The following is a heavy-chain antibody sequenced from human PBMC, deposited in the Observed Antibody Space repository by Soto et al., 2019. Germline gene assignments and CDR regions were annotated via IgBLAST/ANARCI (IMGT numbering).Heavy chain of an antibody. J-gene: IGHJ4*02. V-gene: IGHV4-30-4*01. D-gene: IGHD2-15*01. CDR3: ARVLGPRYCSGGSCYSYDY. CDR2: IYYSGST. CDR1: GGSISSGDYY. Sequence: SETLSLTCTVSGGSISSGDYYWSWIRQPPGKGLEWIGYIYYSGSTYYNPSLKSRVTISVDTSKNQFSLKLSSVTAADTAVYYCARVLGPRYCSGGSCYSYDYWGQGTLVTVSS.